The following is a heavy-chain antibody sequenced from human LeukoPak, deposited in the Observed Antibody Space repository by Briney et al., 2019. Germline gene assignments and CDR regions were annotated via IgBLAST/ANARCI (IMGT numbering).Heavy chain of an antibody. Sequence: ASVKVSCKASGYTFTNYYMHWVRQAPGQGLEWMGIINPSGGSTSYAQKFQGRVTMTRDTSTSTVYMELSSLRSEDTAVYYCARDGRRCSSTSCHYYYMDVWGKGTTVTISS. CDR2: INPSGGST. CDR3: ARDGRRCSSTSCHYYYMDV. D-gene: IGHD2-2*01. CDR1: GYTFTNYY. J-gene: IGHJ6*03. V-gene: IGHV1-46*01.